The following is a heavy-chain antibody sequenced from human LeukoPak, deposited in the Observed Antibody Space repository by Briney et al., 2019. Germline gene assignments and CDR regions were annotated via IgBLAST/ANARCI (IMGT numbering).Heavy chain of an antibody. Sequence: GESLKISCKCSGYSFTSYWIGWVRQMPGKGLEWMGISYPGDSDTRHSPSFQGQVTISADKSISTAYLQWSSLKASDTAMYYCALYITMVRGVISWFDPWGQGTLVTVSS. CDR1: GYSFTSYW. CDR3: ALYITMVRGVISWFDP. J-gene: IGHJ5*02. V-gene: IGHV5-51*01. D-gene: IGHD3-10*01. CDR2: SYPGDSDT.